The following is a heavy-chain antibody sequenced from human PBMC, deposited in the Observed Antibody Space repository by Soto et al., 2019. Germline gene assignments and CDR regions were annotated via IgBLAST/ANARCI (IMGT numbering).Heavy chain of an antibody. J-gene: IGHJ4*02. CDR3: ARAYCSGGSCIHDY. Sequence: SETLSLTCTVSGGSVSSGSYYWSWIRQPPGKGLEWIGYIYYSGSTNYNPSLKSRVTISVDTSKNQFSLKLSSVTAADTAVYYCARAYCSGGSCIHDYWGQGPLVTVSS. CDR2: IYYSGST. V-gene: IGHV4-61*01. D-gene: IGHD2-15*01. CDR1: GGSVSSGSYY.